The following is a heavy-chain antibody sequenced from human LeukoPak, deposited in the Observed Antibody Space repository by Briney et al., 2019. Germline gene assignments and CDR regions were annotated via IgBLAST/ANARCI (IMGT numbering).Heavy chain of an antibody. CDR2: INHSGST. CDR3: ANEVIRDHFYYYMDV. D-gene: IGHD3-10*01. Sequence: SERLSLTCAVYGGSFSGYYWSLIRQPPGKGLEWIGEINHSGSTNYNPSLKSRVTLSLDTSKNQFSLKLTSVTAADTAVYYCANEVIRDHFYYYMDVWGKGTTVTISS. V-gene: IGHV4-34*01. J-gene: IGHJ6*03. CDR1: GGSFSGYY.